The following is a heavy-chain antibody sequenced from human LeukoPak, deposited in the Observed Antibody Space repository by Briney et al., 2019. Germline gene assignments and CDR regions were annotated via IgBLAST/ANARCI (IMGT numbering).Heavy chain of an antibody. V-gene: IGHV3-30-3*01. J-gene: IGHJ4*02. Sequence: PGRSLRLSCAASGFTFSSYATHWVRQAPGKGLEWVAVISYDGSNKYYADSVKGRSTISRDNSKNTLYLQMNSLRAEDTAVYYCARGTVAGTDWGQGTLVTVSS. D-gene: IGHD6-19*01. CDR2: ISYDGSNK. CDR1: GFTFSSYA. CDR3: ARGTVAGTD.